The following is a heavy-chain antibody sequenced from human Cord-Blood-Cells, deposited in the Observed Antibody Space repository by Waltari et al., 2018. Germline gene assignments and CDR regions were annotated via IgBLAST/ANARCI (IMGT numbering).Heavy chain of an antibody. V-gene: IGHV3-7*01. Sequence: EVQLVESGGGLVQPGGSLRLSCAASGFTFSSHWMSWVRQAPGKGLEWVANIKQDGSEKYYVDSVKGRFTISRDNAKNSLYLQMNSLRAEDTAVYYCARNSRPSDYWGQGTLVTVSS. J-gene: IGHJ4*02. CDR2: IKQDGSEK. CDR1: GFTFSSHW. CDR3: ARNSRPSDY. D-gene: IGHD2-15*01.